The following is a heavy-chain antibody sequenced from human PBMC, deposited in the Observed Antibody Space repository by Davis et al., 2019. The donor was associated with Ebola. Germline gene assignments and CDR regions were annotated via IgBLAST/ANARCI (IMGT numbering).Heavy chain of an antibody. J-gene: IGHJ1*01. Sequence: GGSLRLSCTDSVITFSSYAMTWVRQAPGKGLEWVSAITGSGGSTYYADYLKGHFSISRDNSRNTLYLQMNRLRAEDTAVYYCVKDMIEEGLTSPHPDFQHWGQGTLVIVSS. CDR2: ITGSGGST. V-gene: IGHV3-23*01. D-gene: IGHD3-22*01. CDR1: VITFSSYA. CDR3: VKDMIEEGLTSPHPDFQH.